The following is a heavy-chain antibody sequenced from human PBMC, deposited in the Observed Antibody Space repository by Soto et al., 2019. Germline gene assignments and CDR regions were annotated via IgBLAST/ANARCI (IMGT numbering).Heavy chain of an antibody. V-gene: IGHV3-33*01. D-gene: IGHD3-10*01. CDR3: ARDEGVKAIYYYGMDV. CDR2: IWYDGSNK. CDR1: GFTFSSYG. J-gene: IGHJ6*02. Sequence: QVQLVESGGGVVQPGRSLRLCCAASGFTFSSYGMHWVRQAPGKGLEWVAVIWYDGSNKYYADSVKGRFTISRDNSKNALYLRMNSLRAEHTAVYYCARDEGVKAIYYYGMDVWGQGTTVTVSS.